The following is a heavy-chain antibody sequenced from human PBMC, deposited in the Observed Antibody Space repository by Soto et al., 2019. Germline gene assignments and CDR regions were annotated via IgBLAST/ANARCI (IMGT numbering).Heavy chain of an antibody. V-gene: IGHV3-13*04. J-gene: IGHJ4*02. D-gene: IGHD3-22*01. CDR1: GFTFSSYD. Sequence: ESGGGLVQPGGSLRLSCSASGFTFSSYDMHWVRQGTGKGLEWVSAIGTTGDTYYAGSVKGRFTISRENAKNSLYLQMNSLGAGDTAIYFCARAIGPTLFDYWGQGTLVTVSS. CDR2: IGTTGDT. CDR3: ARAIGPTLFDY.